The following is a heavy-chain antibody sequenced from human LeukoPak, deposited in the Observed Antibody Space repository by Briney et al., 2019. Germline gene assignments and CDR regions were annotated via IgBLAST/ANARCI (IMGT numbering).Heavy chain of an antibody. CDR1: GGSISSGDYY. D-gene: IGHD3-22*01. J-gene: IGHJ4*02. Sequence: SETLSLTCTVSGGSISSGDYYWSWIRQPPGKGLEWIGYIYYSGSTNYNPSLKSRVTISVDTSKNQFSLKLSSVTAADTAAYYCARSAADSSGYYYASYWGQGTLVTVSS. CDR2: IYYSGST. CDR3: ARSAADSSGYYYASY. V-gene: IGHV4-61*08.